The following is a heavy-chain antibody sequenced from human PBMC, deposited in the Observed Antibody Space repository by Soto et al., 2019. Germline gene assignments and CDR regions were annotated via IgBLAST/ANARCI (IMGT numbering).Heavy chain of an antibody. CDR1: GFIFENFG. D-gene: IGHD1-26*01. V-gene: IGHV3-23*01. Sequence: PGGSLRLSCAASGFIFENFGMSWVRQAPGKGLEWISFISGSGFKKYYADSVKGRFTISRDNSKSTVYLELNNLSAEDTAVYHCAKNQGVELVPLATVDWFDPWGQGSVVTVSS. J-gene: IGHJ5*02. CDR3: AKNQGVELVPLATVDWFDP. CDR2: ISGSGFKK.